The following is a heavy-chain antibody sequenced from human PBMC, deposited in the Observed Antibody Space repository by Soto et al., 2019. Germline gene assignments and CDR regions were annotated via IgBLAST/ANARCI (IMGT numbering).Heavy chain of an antibody. CDR2: INAGNGNR. Sequence: ASVKVSCKASGYTFTSYAIHWVRQAPGQRLEWMGWINAGNGNRKYSQKFQGRVTITRDTSASTAYMELNSLRAEDTAVYYCARETQYDFWSGYLDYWGQGTLVTVSS. J-gene: IGHJ4*02. D-gene: IGHD3-3*01. CDR1: GYTFTSYA. CDR3: ARETQYDFWSGYLDY. V-gene: IGHV1-3*01.